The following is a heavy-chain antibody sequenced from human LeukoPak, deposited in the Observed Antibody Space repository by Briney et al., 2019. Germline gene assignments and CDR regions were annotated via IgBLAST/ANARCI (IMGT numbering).Heavy chain of an antibody. Sequence: KPSETLSLTCTVSGGSISTYYWSGIRQPPGKGLEWIGYIYYSGNSNYNPPLKSRVTISVDTSKNQFSLKLSSVTAADTAVYYCARDLYYYGSGSLKGYNWFDPWGQGTLVTVSS. CDR2: IYYSGNS. CDR1: GGSISTYY. V-gene: IGHV4-59*01. J-gene: IGHJ5*02. CDR3: ARDLYYYGSGSLKGYNWFDP. D-gene: IGHD3-10*01.